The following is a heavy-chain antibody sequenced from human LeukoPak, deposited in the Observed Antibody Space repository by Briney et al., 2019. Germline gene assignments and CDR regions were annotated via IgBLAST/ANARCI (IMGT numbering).Heavy chain of an antibody. CDR3: AREKDYYGSGSYRFDP. Sequence: SETLSLTCTVSGGSISSGGYYWSWIRQHPGKGLEWIGYINYSGSTYYNPSLKSRVTISVDTSKNQFSLKLSSVTAADTAVYYCAREKDYYGSGSYRFDPWGQETLVTVSS. CDR2: INYSGST. CDR1: GGSISSGGYY. V-gene: IGHV4-31*03. J-gene: IGHJ5*02. D-gene: IGHD3-10*01.